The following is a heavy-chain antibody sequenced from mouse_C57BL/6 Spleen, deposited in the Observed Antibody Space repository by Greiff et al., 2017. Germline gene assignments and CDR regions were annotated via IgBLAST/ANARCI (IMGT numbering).Heavy chain of an antibody. J-gene: IGHJ1*03. V-gene: IGHV7-3*01. CDR3: ARSSKGYFDV. CDR1: GFTFTDYY. Sequence: EVKLEESGGGLVQPGGSLSLSCAASGFTFTDYYMSWVRQPPGKALEWLGFIRNKANGYTTEYSASVKGRFTISRDNSQSILYRQMNALRAEDSATYYCARSSKGYFDVWGTGTTVTVSS. D-gene: IGHD1-3*01. CDR2: IRNKANGYTT.